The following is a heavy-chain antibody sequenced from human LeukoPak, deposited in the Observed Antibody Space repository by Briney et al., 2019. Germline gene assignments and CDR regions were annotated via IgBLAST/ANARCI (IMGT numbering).Heavy chain of an antibody. V-gene: IGHV3-7*01. Sequence: QPGGSLRLSCAASGFTLSTYWMTWVRQAPGKGLEWVANIKQDGSEKYYVDSVKGRFTISRDNAKKLLYLQMNSLGVEDTAVYYCARDRGSSGRLGRFDNWGQGTLVTVSP. CDR1: GFTLSTYW. D-gene: IGHD6-19*01. J-gene: IGHJ4*02. CDR2: IKQDGSEK. CDR3: ARDRGSSGRLGRFDN.